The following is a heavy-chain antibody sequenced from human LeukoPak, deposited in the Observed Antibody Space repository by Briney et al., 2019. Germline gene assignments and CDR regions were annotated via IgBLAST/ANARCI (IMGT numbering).Heavy chain of an antibody. CDR2: ISWNSGAK. CDR3: AKGGYSSSWTYVEY. D-gene: IGHD6-13*01. Sequence: GGSLRLSCAASGFDFEDYAIHWVRQVPGKGLEWVSGISWNSGAKAYADSVRGRFTISRDNAKNSLYLQMNSLKTEDMALYYCAKGGYSSSWTYVEYWGQGTLVTVSS. V-gene: IGHV3-9*03. CDR1: GFDFEDYA. J-gene: IGHJ4*02.